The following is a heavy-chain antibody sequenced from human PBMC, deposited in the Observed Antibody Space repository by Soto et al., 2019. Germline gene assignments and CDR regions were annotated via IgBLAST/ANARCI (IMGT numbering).Heavy chain of an antibody. J-gene: IGHJ4*02. D-gene: IGHD2-15*01. CDR3: ASGRWYYHFDY. Sequence: SETLSLTCTVSGGSISSGDYYWSWIRQPPGKGLEWIGYIYYSGSTYYNPSLKSRVTISVDTSKNQFSLKLSSVTAADTAVYYCASGRWYYHFDYWGQGTLVTVSS. CDR2: IYYSGST. CDR1: GGSISSGDYY. V-gene: IGHV4-30-4*01.